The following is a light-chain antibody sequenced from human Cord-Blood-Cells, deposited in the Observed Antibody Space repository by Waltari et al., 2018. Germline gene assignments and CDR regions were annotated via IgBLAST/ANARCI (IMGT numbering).Light chain of an antibody. Sequence: SYVLTQPPSVSVAPGKTARITCGGNNIGSKRVHWDQQKPGQAPVLVIYYDSDRPSGIPERFSGSNSGNTATLTISRVEAGDEADYYCQVWDSSSDVVFGGGTKLTVL. CDR1: NIGSKR. V-gene: IGLV3-21*04. CDR3: QVWDSSSDVV. J-gene: IGLJ2*01. CDR2: YDS.